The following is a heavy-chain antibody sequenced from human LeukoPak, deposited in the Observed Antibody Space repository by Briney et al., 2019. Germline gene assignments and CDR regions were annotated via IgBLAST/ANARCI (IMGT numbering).Heavy chain of an antibody. CDR2: INPKSGGT. Sequence: ASVKVSCKASGGAFSSYAIRGVRQAPGQGLEWMGWINPKSGGTNYAQKFQGRVTLTRGTSITTAYMELSRLRSDDTAVYYCARDRSAQHPDYWGQGTLVTVSS. V-gene: IGHV1-2*02. J-gene: IGHJ4*02. CDR3: ARDRSAQHPDY. CDR1: GGAFSSYA. D-gene: IGHD3-16*02.